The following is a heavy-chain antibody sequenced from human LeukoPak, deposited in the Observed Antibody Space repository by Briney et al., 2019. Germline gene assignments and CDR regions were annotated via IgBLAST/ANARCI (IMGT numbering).Heavy chain of an antibody. Sequence: SETLSLTCAVSGGSISSTSYYWGWIRQPPGKGLEWIGSIYYSGSTYYNPSLKSRVTISVDTSKNQFSLKLSSVTAADTAVYYCARGDIPYYFDYWGQGTLVTVSS. J-gene: IGHJ4*02. CDR2: IYYSGST. CDR1: GGSISSTSYY. V-gene: IGHV4-39*07. CDR3: ARGDIPYYFDY.